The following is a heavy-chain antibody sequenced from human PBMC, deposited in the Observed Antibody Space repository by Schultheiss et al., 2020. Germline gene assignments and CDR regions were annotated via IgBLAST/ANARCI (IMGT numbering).Heavy chain of an antibody. D-gene: IGHD2-15*01. Sequence: GGSLRLSCAASGFTFDDYAMHWVRQAPGKGLEWVSGISWNSGSIGYADSVKGRFTISRDNSKNTLYLQMNSLRAEDTAVYYCARNGWSGGSQGVWFDPWGQGTLVTVSS. CDR2: ISWNSGSI. CDR1: GFTFDDYA. V-gene: IGHV3-9*01. J-gene: IGHJ5*02. CDR3: ARNGWSGGSQGVWFDP.